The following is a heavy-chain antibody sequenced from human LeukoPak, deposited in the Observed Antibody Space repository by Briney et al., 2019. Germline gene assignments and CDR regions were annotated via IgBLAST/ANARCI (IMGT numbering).Heavy chain of an antibody. CDR1: GFTFSTFA. CDR2: IFLSGGEI. J-gene: IGHJ4*02. Sequence: GSLRLSCAASGFTFSTFAMIWVRQPPGKGLEWVSSIFLSGGEIHYAESVRGRFTISRDNSKSTLSLQMNSLRAEDTAIYYCATYGQVLLPFESWGQGTLGTVSA. CDR3: ATYGQVLLPFES. D-gene: IGHD2-8*02. V-gene: IGHV3-23*01.